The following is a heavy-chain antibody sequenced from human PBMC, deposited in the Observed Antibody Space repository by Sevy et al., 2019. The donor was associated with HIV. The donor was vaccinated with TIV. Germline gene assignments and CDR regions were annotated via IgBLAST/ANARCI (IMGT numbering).Heavy chain of an antibody. CDR1: GFTFSSYA. CDR3: ARVEEGMATIVYWYFDL. D-gene: IGHD5-12*01. V-gene: IGHV3-30-3*01. J-gene: IGHJ2*01. CDR2: ISYDGSNK. Sequence: GETLKISCAASGFTFSSYAMHWVRQAPGKGLEWVAVISYDGSNKYYADSVKGRFTISRDNSKNTLYLQMNSLRAEDTAVYYCARVEEGMATIVYWYFDLWGRGTLVTVSS.